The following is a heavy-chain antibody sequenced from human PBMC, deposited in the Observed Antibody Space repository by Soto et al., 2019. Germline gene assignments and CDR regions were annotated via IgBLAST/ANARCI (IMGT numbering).Heavy chain of an antibody. D-gene: IGHD1-26*01. CDR3: ARGVGSGSYYPASFDY. Sequence: TGGSLRLSCAASGFTFTRYSMNWVRQAPGKGLEWVSSISSTTNYIYYADSMKGRFTVSRDNAKNSVYLEMNSLSAEDTAVYYCARGVGSGSYYPASFDYWGQGTLVTVSS. CDR1: GFTFTRYS. V-gene: IGHV3-21*01. J-gene: IGHJ4*02. CDR2: ISSTTNYI.